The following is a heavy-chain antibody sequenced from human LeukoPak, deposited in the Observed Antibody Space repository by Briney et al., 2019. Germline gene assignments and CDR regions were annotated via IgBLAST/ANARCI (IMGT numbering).Heavy chain of an antibody. CDR2: IYHSGST. D-gene: IGHD2-2*01. J-gene: IGHJ4*02. CDR1: GYSISSGYY. CDR3: ARVVVVVPAAINGFDY. Sequence: SETLSLTCAVSGYSISSGYYWGWIRQPPGKGLEWIGSIYHSGSTYYNPSLKSRVTISVDTSKNQFSLKLSSVTAADTAVYYCARVVVVVPAAINGFDYWGQGTLVTVSS. V-gene: IGHV4-38-2*01.